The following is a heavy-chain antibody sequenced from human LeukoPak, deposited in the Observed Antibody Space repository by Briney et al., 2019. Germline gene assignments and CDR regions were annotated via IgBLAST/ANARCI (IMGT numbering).Heavy chain of an antibody. CDR2: IYYTGNS. D-gene: IGHD3-22*01. CDR3: ARGGGYYGSSVLYFSY. J-gene: IGHJ4*02. CDR1: GGSISSGGYY. Sequence: SQTLSLTCTVSGGSISSGGYYWTWIRQPPGKGLEWIGYIYYTGNSYYNPSLKSPVTISVDTSKNQFSLKLSSVTAADTAVYFCARGGGYYGSSVLYFSYWGQGTLVTVSS. V-gene: IGHV4-61*08.